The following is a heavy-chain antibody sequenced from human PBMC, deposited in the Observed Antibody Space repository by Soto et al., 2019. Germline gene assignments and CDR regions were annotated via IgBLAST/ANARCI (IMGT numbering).Heavy chain of an antibody. V-gene: IGHV4-30-2*01. CDR2: IYHGGST. Sequence: QLQLQESGSGLVKPSQTLSLTCAVSGGSISSGGYSWSWIRLPPGKGLEWIGNIYHGGSTYYNPSLKSRVTISIDKSKNQFSLRLSSVTAADTAVYYCARTQWEYDILTDRLWGAFDIWGQGTMVTVSS. J-gene: IGHJ3*02. CDR1: GGSISSGGYS. CDR3: ARTQWEYDILTDRLWGAFDI. D-gene: IGHD3-9*01.